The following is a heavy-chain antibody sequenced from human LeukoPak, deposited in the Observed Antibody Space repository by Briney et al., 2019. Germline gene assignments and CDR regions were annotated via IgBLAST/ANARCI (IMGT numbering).Heavy chain of an antibody. CDR3: ANPPGWSQRSYYFDY. V-gene: IGHV3-23*01. D-gene: IGHD3-3*01. CDR2: ISGSGGST. CDR1: GFTFSNYA. J-gene: IGHJ4*02. Sequence: GGSLRLSCAASGFTFSNYAMSRVRQAPGKGLEWVSGISGSGGSTYYADSVKGRFTISRDNSKNTLYLQMNSLRAEDTAIYYCANPPGWSQRSYYFDYWGQGTLVTVSS.